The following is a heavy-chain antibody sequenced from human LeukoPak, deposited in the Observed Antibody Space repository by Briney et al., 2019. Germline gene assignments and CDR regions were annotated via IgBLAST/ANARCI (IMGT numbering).Heavy chain of an antibody. Sequence: ASVKVSCKASGYTFTSYYMHWVRQAPGQGLEWMGLINPTGGSTGYAQKFQGRVTMTRDMSTSTDYMELKSLRSDDTAVYYCARDRGYVWDNDAFDIWGQGTMVTVSS. CDR2: INPTGGST. V-gene: IGHV1-46*01. D-gene: IGHD3-16*01. J-gene: IGHJ3*02. CDR3: ARDRGYVWDNDAFDI. CDR1: GYTFTSYY.